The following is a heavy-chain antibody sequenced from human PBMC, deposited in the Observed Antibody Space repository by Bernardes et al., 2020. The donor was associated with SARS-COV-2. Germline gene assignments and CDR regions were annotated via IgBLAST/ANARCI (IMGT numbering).Heavy chain of an antibody. CDR2: ISGSGGST. J-gene: IGHJ6*02. Sequence: GGSLRLSCAASGFTFSSYAMSWVRQAPGKGLEWVSAISGSGGSTYYADSVKGRFTISRDNSKNTLYLQMNSLRAEDTAVYYCAHKGTTGGSGSYFRYYYGMDVWGQGTTVTVSS. CDR1: GFTFSSYA. CDR3: AHKGTTGGSGSYFRYYYGMDV. D-gene: IGHD3-10*01. V-gene: IGHV3-23*01.